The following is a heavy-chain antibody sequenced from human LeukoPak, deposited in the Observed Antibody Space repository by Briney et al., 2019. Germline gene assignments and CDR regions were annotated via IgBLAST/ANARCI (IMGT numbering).Heavy chain of an antibody. J-gene: IGHJ4*02. CDR2: INPNSGGT. CDR1: GYTFTGYY. Sequence: ASVKVSCKASGYTFTGYYMHWVRQAPGQGLEWMGWINPNSGGTNYAQKFQGRVTMTRDTSTSTVYMELSSLRSEDTAVYYCARDAQVDDSSGYSLGYWGQGTLVTVSS. D-gene: IGHD3-22*01. V-gene: IGHV1-2*02. CDR3: ARDAQVDDSSGYSLGY.